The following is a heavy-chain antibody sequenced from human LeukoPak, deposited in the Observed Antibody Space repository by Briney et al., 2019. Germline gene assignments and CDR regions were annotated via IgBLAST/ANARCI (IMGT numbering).Heavy chain of an antibody. CDR1: GGSFSDYS. CDR2: SNHSGGT. V-gene: IGHV4-34*01. Sequence: PSETLSLTCAVYGGSFSDYSSSWIRQPPGKGLEWIGESNHSGGTNYTPSPKSRVSISLDTSKNQFSLKLSSVTAADTAVCYCAREAVAAALSLLHNRDVWGKGTTVTVSS. D-gene: IGHD2-2*01. J-gene: IGHJ6*03. CDR3: AREAVAAALSLLHNRDV.